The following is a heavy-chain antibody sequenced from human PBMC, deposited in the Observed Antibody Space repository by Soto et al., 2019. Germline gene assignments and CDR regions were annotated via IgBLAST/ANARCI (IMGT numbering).Heavy chain of an antibody. CDR2: IWYDGSNK. Sequence: QVQLVESGGGVVQPGRSLRLSCAASGFTFSSYGMHWVRQAPGKGLEWVAVIWYDGSNKYYADSVKGRFTISRDNSKNTLYLLMNSLRAEDTAVYYCARHGITPLTGYSSGWYLGYWGQGTLVTVSS. CDR1: GFTFSSYG. D-gene: IGHD6-19*01. CDR3: ARHGITPLTGYSSGWYLGY. V-gene: IGHV3-33*01. J-gene: IGHJ4*02.